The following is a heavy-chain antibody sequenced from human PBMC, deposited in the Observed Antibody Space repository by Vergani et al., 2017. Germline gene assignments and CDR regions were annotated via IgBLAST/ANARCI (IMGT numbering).Heavy chain of an antibody. D-gene: IGHD3-22*01. J-gene: IGHJ4*02. CDR3: ARGEHYYDSSGYGGMAFDY. CDR1: GGTFSSYA. V-gene: IGHV1-69*06. CDR2: IIPIFGTA. Sequence: QVQLVQSGAEVKKPGSSVKVSCKASGGTFSSYAISWVRQAPGQGLEWMGGIIPIFGTANYAQKFQGRVTITADKSTSTAYMELSSLRSEDTAVYYWARGEHYYDSSGYGGMAFDYWGQGTLVTVSS.